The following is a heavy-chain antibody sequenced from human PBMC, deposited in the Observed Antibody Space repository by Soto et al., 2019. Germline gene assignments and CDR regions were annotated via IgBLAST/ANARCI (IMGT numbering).Heavy chain of an antibody. CDR1: GFTFSSYQ. V-gene: IGHV3-7*01. Sequence: EVQLVESGGGLVQPGGSLRLSCAASGFTFSSYQMNWVRRAPGKGLEWVANIKQDGSEEYYVDCVKGRFTISGDNAKNSLYLQMNSLRVEDTAVYYCARVAPYYYGSGSYYFDYWGQGTLVTVSS. D-gene: IGHD3-10*01. CDR2: IKQDGSEE. J-gene: IGHJ4*02. CDR3: ARVAPYYYGSGSYYFDY.